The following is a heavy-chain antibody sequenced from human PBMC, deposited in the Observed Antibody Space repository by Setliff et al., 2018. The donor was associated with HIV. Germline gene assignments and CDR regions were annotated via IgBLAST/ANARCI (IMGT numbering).Heavy chain of an antibody. Sequence: SVKVSCKASGGTLSSYAISWVRQAPGQGLEWMGRIIPIFGTANYAQKFQGRVTITADKSTSTAYMELRSLRSDDTAVYYCARIYCGGDCYPPNDAFDIWGQGTMVTVSS. CDR3: ARIYCGGDCYPPNDAFDI. CDR2: IIPIFGTA. D-gene: IGHD2-21*02. V-gene: IGHV1-69*06. CDR1: GGTLSSYA. J-gene: IGHJ3*02.